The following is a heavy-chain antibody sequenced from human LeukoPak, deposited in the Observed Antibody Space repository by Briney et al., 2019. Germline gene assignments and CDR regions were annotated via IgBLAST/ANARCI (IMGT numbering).Heavy chain of an antibody. D-gene: IGHD3-10*01. J-gene: IGHJ4*02. Sequence: SQTLSLTCTVSGGSISSGGYYWSWIRQHPGKGLEWIGYIYYSGSTYYSPSLKSRVTIPVDTSKNQFSLKLSSVTAADTAVYYCARVGEAMVRGVISYYFDYWGQGTLVTVSS. CDR2: IYYSGST. CDR1: GGSISSGGYY. V-gene: IGHV4-31*03. CDR3: ARVGEAMVRGVISYYFDY.